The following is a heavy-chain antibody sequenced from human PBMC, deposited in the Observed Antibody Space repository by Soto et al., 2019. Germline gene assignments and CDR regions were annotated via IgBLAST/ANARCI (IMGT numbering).Heavy chain of an antibody. CDR2: ISSSSSTI. CDR1: GFTFSSYS. D-gene: IGHD2-2*01. CDR3: ARDRYCSSTSCYYGMDV. J-gene: IGHJ6*02. V-gene: IGHV3-48*02. Sequence: QPGGSLRLSCAASGFTFSSYSMNWVRQAPGKGLEWVSYISSSSSTIYYADSVKGRFTISRDNAKNSLYLQMNSLRDEDTAVYYCARDRYCSSTSCYYGMDVWGQGTTVTVSS.